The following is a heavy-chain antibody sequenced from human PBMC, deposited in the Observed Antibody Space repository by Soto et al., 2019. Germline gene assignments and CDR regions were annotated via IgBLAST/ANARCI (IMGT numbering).Heavy chain of an antibody. CDR2: IYYSGST. V-gene: IGHV4-59*08. D-gene: IGHD6-19*01. J-gene: IGHJ4*02. CDR3: ARLCGWSVDY. CDR1: GGSISSYY. Sequence: QVQLQESGPGLVKPSETLSLTCTVSGGSISSYYWSWIRQPPGKGLEWIGYIYYSGSTNYNPSLXSXVXIXXATSKNQFALKLSSVTAAHTAVYYCARLCGWSVDYWGQGTLVTVSS.